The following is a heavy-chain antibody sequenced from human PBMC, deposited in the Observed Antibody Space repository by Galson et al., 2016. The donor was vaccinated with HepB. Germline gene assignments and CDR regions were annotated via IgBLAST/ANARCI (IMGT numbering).Heavy chain of an antibody. V-gene: IGHV3-66*01. D-gene: IGHD1-26*01. CDR3: ARESPSGSYYF. J-gene: IGHJ4*02. CDR1: GFIVSDNY. Sequence: SLRLSCAASGFIVSDNYMAWVRQAPGKGLEWISTIYAGGGTYYADFLKGRFTISRDNSKNTLYLQMYSLRAEDTALYYCARESPSGSYYFWGQGTLVTVSS. CDR2: IYAGGGT.